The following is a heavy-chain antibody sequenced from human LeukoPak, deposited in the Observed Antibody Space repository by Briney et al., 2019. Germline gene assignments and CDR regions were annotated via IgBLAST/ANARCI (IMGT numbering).Heavy chain of an antibody. CDR1: GFTFSSYA. CDR3: AKDPGVVPAHYFDY. Sequence: PGGSLRLSCAASGFTFSSYAMSWVRQAPGKGLEWVSAISGSGGSTYYADSVKGRFTISRDNSKNTLYLQMNSLRAEDTAVYYCAKDPGVVPAHYFDYWGQGILVTVSP. V-gene: IGHV3-23*01. J-gene: IGHJ4*02. CDR2: ISGSGGST. D-gene: IGHD2-2*01.